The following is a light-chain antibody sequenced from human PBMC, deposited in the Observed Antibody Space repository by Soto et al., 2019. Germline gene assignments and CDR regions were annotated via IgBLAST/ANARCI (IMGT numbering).Light chain of an antibody. CDR3: SSYTSSNTLI. CDR1: SSDVGGYNY. V-gene: IGLV2-14*01. Sequence: QSALTQPASVSGSPGQSITISCTGTSSDVGGYNYVSWFQQSPGKAPKVIIYEVTNRPSGVSNRFSGSKSGNTASLTISGLQAEDEADYYCSSYTSSNTLIFGGGTQLTVL. J-gene: IGLJ2*01. CDR2: EVT.